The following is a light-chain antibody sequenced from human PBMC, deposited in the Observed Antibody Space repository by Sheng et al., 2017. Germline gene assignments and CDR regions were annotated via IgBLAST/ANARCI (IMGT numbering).Light chain of an antibody. J-gene: IGLJ1*01. CDR1: GSDIGDYSS. CDR3: GSDTRSSTLYV. V-gene: IGLV2-14*03. CDR2: DVT. Sequence: HSALTQPSSVSGSPGQSITISCTGTGSDIGDYSSVSWYQQHPGKGPKLLIYDVTKRPPGVSDRFSGSRSGNTASLTISDPPAWTDQSDYYCGSDTRSSTLYVFGTGTQ.